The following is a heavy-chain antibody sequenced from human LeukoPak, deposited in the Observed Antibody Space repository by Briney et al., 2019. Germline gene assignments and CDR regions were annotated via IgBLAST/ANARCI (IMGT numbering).Heavy chain of an antibody. CDR2: INHSGST. V-gene: IGHV4-34*01. CDR1: GGSFSGYY. Sequence: SETLSLTCAVYGGSFSGYYWSWIRQPPGKGLEWIGEINHSGSTNYNPSLKSRVTISVDTSKNQFSLKLSSVTAADTAVYYCARVPLALAGSDYFDYWGQGTLVTVSS. J-gene: IGHJ4*02. D-gene: IGHD6-19*01. CDR3: ARVPLALAGSDYFDY.